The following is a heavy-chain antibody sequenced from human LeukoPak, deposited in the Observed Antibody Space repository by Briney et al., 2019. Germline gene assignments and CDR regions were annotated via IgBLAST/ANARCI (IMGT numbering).Heavy chain of an antibody. D-gene: IGHD1-1*01. CDR2: IYSGGST. CDR1: GFTVSSNY. V-gene: IGHV3-53*01. J-gene: IGHJ4*02. Sequence: GGSLRLSCAASGFTVSSNYMSWVHRAPGKGLEWVSVIYSGGSTYYADSVKGRFTISRDNSKNTLYLQMNSLRAEDTAVYYCARDDGERRFEDWGQGTLVTVSS. CDR3: ARDDGERRFED.